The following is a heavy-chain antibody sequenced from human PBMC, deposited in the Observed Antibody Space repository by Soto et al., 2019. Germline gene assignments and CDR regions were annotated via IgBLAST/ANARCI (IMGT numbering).Heavy chain of an antibody. D-gene: IGHD4-17*01. CDR1: GFPFRSYE. Sequence: PGGSLRLSCAVSGFPFRSYEMNWVRQAPGKGPEWVSYITSSSDAIYYAASVKGRFTASRDNAKNSLYLQMNSLRAEDTAVYYCAILELGDYLLSYGVDVWGQGTTVTSP. CDR3: AILELGDYLLSYGVDV. J-gene: IGHJ6*02. CDR2: ITSSSDAI. V-gene: IGHV3-48*03.